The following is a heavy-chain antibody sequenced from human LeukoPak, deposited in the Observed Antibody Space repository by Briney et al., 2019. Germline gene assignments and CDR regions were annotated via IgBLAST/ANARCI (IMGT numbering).Heavy chain of an antibody. J-gene: IGHJ4*02. CDR1: GFSFSNVW. CDR3: AREAEVTTYNYFDY. D-gene: IGHD4-11*01. V-gene: IGHV3-33*08. Sequence: GGSLRLSCAASGFSFSNVWMSWVRQAPGKGLEWVAVTWYDGSKKFYGDSVKGRFTISRDNSKNTLYLQMNSLRAEDTAVYYCAREAEVTTYNYFDYWGQGTLVTVSS. CDR2: TWYDGSKK.